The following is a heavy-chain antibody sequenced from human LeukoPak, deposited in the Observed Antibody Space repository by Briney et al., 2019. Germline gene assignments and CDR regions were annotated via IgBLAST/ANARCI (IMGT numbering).Heavy chain of an antibody. CDR2: INPNSGGT. J-gene: IGHJ4*02. Sequence: ASVKVSCKASGYTFTGYYMHWVRQAPGQGLEWVGWINPNSGGTNYAQKFQGWVTMTRDTSISTAYMELSRLRSDDTAVYYCAREGYDFWSGYYIGYWGQGTLVTVSS. D-gene: IGHD3-3*01. CDR1: GYTFTGYY. CDR3: AREGYDFWSGYYIGY. V-gene: IGHV1-2*04.